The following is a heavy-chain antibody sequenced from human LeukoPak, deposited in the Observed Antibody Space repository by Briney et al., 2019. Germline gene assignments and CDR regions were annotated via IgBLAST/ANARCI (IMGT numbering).Heavy chain of an antibody. Sequence: ASVKVSCKASGYTSTSYAMHWVRQAPGQRLEWMGWINAGNGNTKYSQKFQGRVTITRDTSASTAYMELSSLRSEDTAVYYCARDKWLRVADYWGQGTLVTVSS. CDR3: ARDKWLRVADY. CDR2: INAGNGNT. V-gene: IGHV1-3*01. D-gene: IGHD5-12*01. J-gene: IGHJ4*02. CDR1: GYTSTSYA.